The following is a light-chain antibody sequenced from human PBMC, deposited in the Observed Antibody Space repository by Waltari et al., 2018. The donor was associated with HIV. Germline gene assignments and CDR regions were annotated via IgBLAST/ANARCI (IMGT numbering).Light chain of an antibody. J-gene: IGKJ1*01. CDR1: QIISTN. CDR3: QQYNNWPQT. V-gene: IGKV3-15*01. Sequence: ETVMTQSPATLSVSPGERTTLACGASQIISTNLAWYQQKPGHAHRLLLYGASPRATGIPARFSGSGSGTECTLTISSLQSEDSAIYYCQQYNNWPQTFGQGTKVEIK. CDR2: GAS.